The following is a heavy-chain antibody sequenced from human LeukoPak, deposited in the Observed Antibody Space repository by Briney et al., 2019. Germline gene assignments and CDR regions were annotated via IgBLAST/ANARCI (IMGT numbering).Heavy chain of an antibody. Sequence: SQTLSLTCTVSGGSISSGGYYWSWIRQHPGKGLEWIGYIYYSGSTYYNPSLKSRVTISVDTSKNQFSLKLSSVTAADTAVYYCARSPPLYYGSGSYYYYYGMDVWGQGTTVTVSS. CDR2: IYYSGST. CDR3: ARSPPLYYGSGSYYYYYGMDV. CDR1: GGSISSGGYY. V-gene: IGHV4-31*03. D-gene: IGHD3-10*01. J-gene: IGHJ6*02.